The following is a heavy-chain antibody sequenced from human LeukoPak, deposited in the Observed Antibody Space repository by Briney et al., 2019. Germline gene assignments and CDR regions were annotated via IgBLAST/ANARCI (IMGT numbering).Heavy chain of an antibody. Sequence: GRSLRLPCAASGFTFSSYAMSWVRQAPGKGLEWVSAISGSGGSTYYADSVKGRFTISRDNSKNTLYLQMNSLRAEDTAVYYCVKVSGREPIAEEGLDYWGQGTLVTVSS. CDR3: VKVSGREPIAEEGLDY. D-gene: IGHD6-13*01. CDR2: ISGSGGST. V-gene: IGHV3-23*01. J-gene: IGHJ4*02. CDR1: GFTFSSYA.